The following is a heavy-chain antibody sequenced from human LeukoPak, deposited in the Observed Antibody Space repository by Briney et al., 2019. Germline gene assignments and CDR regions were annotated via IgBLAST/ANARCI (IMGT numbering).Heavy chain of an antibody. J-gene: IGHJ4*02. CDR2: MNPNSGNT. CDR3: ARGKRNGARELLKTYYFDY. Sequence: ASVKVSCKASGYTFTSYDINWVRQATGQGLEWMGWMNPNSGNTGYAQKFQGRVTMTRNTSISTAYMELSSPRSEDTAVYYCARGKRNGARELLKTYYFDYWGQGTLVTVSS. CDR1: GYTFTSYD. D-gene: IGHD1-26*01. V-gene: IGHV1-8*01.